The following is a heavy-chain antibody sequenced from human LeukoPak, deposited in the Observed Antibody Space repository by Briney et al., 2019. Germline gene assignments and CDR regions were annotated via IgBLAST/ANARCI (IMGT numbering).Heavy chain of an antibody. Sequence: VASVKVSCKASGYTFTSYGISWVRQAPGQGLEWMGWISAYKGNTNYAQKLQGRVTMTTDTSTSTAYMELRSLRSDDTAVYYCARDDVVIASHDAFDIWGQGTMVTVSS. CDR2: ISAYKGNT. CDR1: GYTFTSYG. CDR3: ARDDVVIASHDAFDI. V-gene: IGHV1-18*01. J-gene: IGHJ3*02. D-gene: IGHD2-21*01.